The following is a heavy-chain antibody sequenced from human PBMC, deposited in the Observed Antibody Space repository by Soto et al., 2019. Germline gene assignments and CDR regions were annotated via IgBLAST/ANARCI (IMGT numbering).Heavy chain of an antibody. CDR3: AKCAGFGELPNNWFDP. Sequence: EVQLLESGGGLVQPGGSLRLSCAASGFTFSSYAMSWVRQAPGKGLEWVSAISGRGGSTSYADSVKGRFTISRDHSKNTLSLQMNSLRAEDTAVYDCAKCAGFGELPNNWFDPWGQVTLVTVSS. V-gene: IGHV3-23*01. CDR1: GFTFSSYA. J-gene: IGHJ5*02. CDR2: ISGRGGST. D-gene: IGHD3-10*01.